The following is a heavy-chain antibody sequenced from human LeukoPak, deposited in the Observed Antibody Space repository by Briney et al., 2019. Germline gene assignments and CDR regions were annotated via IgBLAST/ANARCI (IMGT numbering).Heavy chain of an antibody. J-gene: IGHJ6*03. CDR1: GFLFSSFE. D-gene: IGHD5-18*01. CDR2: ISSSGITI. Sequence: GGSLRLSCAASGFLFSSFEVNWVRQAPGKGLEWVSYISSSGITIYYADSVKGRFTISRDNAKNSLYLQMNSLRAEDTAVYYCARDGGYSYGLAYYYYMDVWGKGTTVTVSS. V-gene: IGHV3-48*03. CDR3: ARDGGYSYGLAYYYYMDV.